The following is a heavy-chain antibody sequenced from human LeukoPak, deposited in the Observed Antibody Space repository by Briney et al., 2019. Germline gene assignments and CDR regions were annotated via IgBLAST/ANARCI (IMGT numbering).Heavy chain of an antibody. CDR3: ARDSDSSGYEYYFDY. CDR2: IYYSGST. Sequence: PSQTLSLTCTVSGGSISSGGYYWSWIRQHPGKGLEWIGYIYYSGSTYYNPSLKSRVTISVDTSKNQFSLKLSSVAAADTAVYYCARDSDSSGYEYYFDYWGQGTLVTVSS. J-gene: IGHJ4*02. D-gene: IGHD3-22*01. CDR1: GGSISSGGYY. V-gene: IGHV4-31*03.